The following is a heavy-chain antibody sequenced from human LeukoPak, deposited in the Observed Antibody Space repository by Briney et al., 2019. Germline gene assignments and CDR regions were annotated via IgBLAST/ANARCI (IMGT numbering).Heavy chain of an antibody. CDR1: GYTFTGYY. Sequence: GASVKVSCKASGYTFTGYYMHWVRQAPGQGLEWMGWINPNSGGTNYAQKFQGRVTMTRDTSISTAYMELSRLRSDDTAVYYCARDFGGQWLLPFDYWGQGTLVTVSS. CDR3: ARDFGGQWLLPFDY. CDR2: INPNSGGT. V-gene: IGHV1-2*02. J-gene: IGHJ4*02. D-gene: IGHD6-19*01.